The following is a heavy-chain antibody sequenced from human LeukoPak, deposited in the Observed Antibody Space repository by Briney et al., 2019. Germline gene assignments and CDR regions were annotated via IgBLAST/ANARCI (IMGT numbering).Heavy chain of an antibody. CDR2: INHSGST. Sequence: SETLSLTCAVYGGSLSGYYWSRIRKPPGKGLEWIGKINHSGSTNYNPSLKSRVTISVDTSKYQFSQKLSSVTAADTAVYYCARGRMGATKTYYFDYWGQGTLVTVSS. D-gene: IGHD1-26*01. V-gene: IGHV4-34*01. J-gene: IGHJ4*02. CDR1: GGSLSGYY. CDR3: ARGRMGATKTYYFDY.